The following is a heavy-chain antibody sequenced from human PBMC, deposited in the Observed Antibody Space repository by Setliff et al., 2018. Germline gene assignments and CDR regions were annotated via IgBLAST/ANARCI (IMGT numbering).Heavy chain of an antibody. CDR1: GGSIRGYY. J-gene: IGHJ6*03. V-gene: IGHV4-59*08. D-gene: IGHD1-26*01. Sequence: PSETLSLTCNVSGGSIRGYYWSWIRQPPGKGLEWIGNIYSSGSIKYNPSLRSRFTISVDTVKNQFSLRLSSLTAADTAVYYCARAPDSGTYYNLYPYYNDVWGKGTTVTVSS. CDR3: ARAPDSGTYYNLYPYYNDV. CDR2: IYSSGSI.